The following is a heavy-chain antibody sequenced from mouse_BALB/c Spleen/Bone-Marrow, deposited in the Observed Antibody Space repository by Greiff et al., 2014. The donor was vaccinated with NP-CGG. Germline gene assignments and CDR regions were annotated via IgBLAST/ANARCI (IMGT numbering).Heavy chain of an antibody. CDR1: GYTFTSYW. V-gene: IGHV1S81*02. D-gene: IGHD2-14*01. Sequence: QVQLKQSGAELVKPGASVKLSCKASGYTFTSYWMHWGKQRPGQGLEWIGEINPSNGRTNYNEKFKNKATLTVDKSSSTAYMQLSSLTSEDSAVYSCAGGTPFAYWGQGTLVTVSA. CDR2: INPSNGRT. J-gene: IGHJ3*01. CDR3: AGGTPFAY.